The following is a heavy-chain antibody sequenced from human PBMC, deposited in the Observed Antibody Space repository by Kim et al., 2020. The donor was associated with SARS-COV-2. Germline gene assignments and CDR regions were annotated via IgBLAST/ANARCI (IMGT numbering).Heavy chain of an antibody. D-gene: IGHD1-26*01. CDR2: ISGSGGTT. CDR1: GFIFRSND. V-gene: IGHV3-23*01. J-gene: IGHJ6*02. Sequence: GGSLRLSCAASGFIFRSNDMSWVRQAPGKGLEWVSVISGSGGTTKYADSVKGRFTISIDISRDTLYLQMNSLRAEDTAVYYCAKGWAVWGQGTAVTVSS. CDR3: AKGWAV.